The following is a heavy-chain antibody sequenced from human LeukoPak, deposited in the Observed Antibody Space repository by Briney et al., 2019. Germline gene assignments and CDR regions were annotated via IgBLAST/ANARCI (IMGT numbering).Heavy chain of an antibody. D-gene: IGHD6-19*01. CDR1: GFTFSSYA. CDR2: ISYDGSNK. J-gene: IGHJ4*02. Sequence: PGRSLRLSCAASGFTFSSYAMHWVRQAPGKGLEWVAVISYDGSNKYYADSVKGRFTISRDNSKNTLYLQMNSLRAEDTAVYYCARDYSSSGWSFVYWGQGTLVTVSP. V-gene: IGHV3-30*01. CDR3: ARDYSSSGWSFVY.